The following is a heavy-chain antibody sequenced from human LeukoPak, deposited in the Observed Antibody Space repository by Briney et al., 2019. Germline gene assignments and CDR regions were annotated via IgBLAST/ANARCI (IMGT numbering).Heavy chain of an antibody. J-gene: IGHJ4*02. CDR3: ARQRGGIVAVITNYFDY. V-gene: IGHV4-39*01. D-gene: IGHD3-22*01. Sequence: SENLSRTCTVSGGSISSNNYYWGSIRQPPGKGVEWIRNIYYSGSSHYNPSRKSRVTISVDTSKNHFSLNLSSVTAGDTAVYYCARQRGGIVAVITNYFDYWGQGTLVTVSS. CDR1: GGSISSNNYY. CDR2: IYYSGSS.